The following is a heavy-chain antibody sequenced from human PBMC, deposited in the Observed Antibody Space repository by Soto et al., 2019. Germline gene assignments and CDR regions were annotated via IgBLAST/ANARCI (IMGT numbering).Heavy chain of an antibody. V-gene: IGHV1-18*01. Sequence: ASVKVSCKASGYTFTSYGISWVRQAPGQGLEWMGWISAYNGNTNYAQKLQGRVTMTTDTSTSTAYMELRSLRSDDTAVYYCARKGPKDYGVPYDYYYGMDVWGQGTTVTVSS. D-gene: IGHD4-17*01. J-gene: IGHJ6*02. CDR3: ARKGPKDYGVPYDYYYGMDV. CDR2: ISAYNGNT. CDR1: GYTFTSYG.